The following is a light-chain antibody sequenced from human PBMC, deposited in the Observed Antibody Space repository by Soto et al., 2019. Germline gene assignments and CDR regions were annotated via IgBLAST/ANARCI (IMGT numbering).Light chain of an antibody. Sequence: DIQMTQSPSSLSASVGDRVTITCRASQSISSYLNWYQQKPGKAPKLLIYAASSLQSGVPSRFSGSGSVTDFTLTISSLQSDDFASYYCQQSYSTLSLTFGGWTKLEIK. CDR2: AAS. J-gene: IGKJ4*01. CDR3: QQSYSTLSLT. CDR1: QSISSY. V-gene: IGKV1-39*01.